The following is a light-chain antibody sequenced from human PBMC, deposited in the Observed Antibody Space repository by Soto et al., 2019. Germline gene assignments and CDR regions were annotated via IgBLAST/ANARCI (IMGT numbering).Light chain of an antibody. Sequence: QSALTQPASVSGSPGQSITISCTVGSYNFVSWYQQHPGKAPKVLIYEVSKRPSGVSDRFSGSKSGNTASLTISWLQAEDEADYYCCADAGRSTYVFGTGTKLTVL. CDR1: GSYNF. CDR2: EVS. J-gene: IGLJ1*01. CDR3: CADAGRSTYV. V-gene: IGLV2-23*02.